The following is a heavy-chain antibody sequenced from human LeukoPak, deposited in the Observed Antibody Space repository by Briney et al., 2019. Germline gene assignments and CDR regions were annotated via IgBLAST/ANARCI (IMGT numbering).Heavy chain of an antibody. CDR1: GFTFSSYS. V-gene: IGHV3-21*01. Sequence: GGSLRLSRAASGFTFSSYSMNWVRQAPGKGLEWVSSISSSSSYIYYADSVKGRFTISRDNAKNSLYLQMNSLRAEDTAVYYCAREVVLLPFDYWGQGTLVTVSS. J-gene: IGHJ4*02. CDR3: AREVVLLPFDY. D-gene: IGHD2-15*01. CDR2: ISSSSSYI.